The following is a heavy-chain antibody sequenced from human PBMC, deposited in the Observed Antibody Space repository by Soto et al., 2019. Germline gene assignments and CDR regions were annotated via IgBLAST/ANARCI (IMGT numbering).Heavy chain of an antibody. J-gene: IGHJ4*02. CDR2: ISAYNGNT. V-gene: IGHV1-18*04. CDR3: ARDFSGKTLFSSNFDY. CDR1: GYTFTSYG. D-gene: IGHD1-26*01. Sequence: QVQLVQSGAEVKKPGASVKVSCKASGYTFTSYGISWVRQAPGQGLEWMGWISAYNGNTNYPQKLQGRVTMTTDTSTSTAYMELRSLRSDDTAVYYCARDFSGKTLFSSNFDYWGQGTLVTVSS.